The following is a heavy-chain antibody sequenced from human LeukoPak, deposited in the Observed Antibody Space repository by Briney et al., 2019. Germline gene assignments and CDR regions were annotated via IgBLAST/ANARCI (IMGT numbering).Heavy chain of an antibody. D-gene: IGHD3-22*01. Sequence: GGSLRLSCAASGFTFSSYAMSWVRQAPGKGLEWMAVISYDGSNKYYADSVKGRFTISRDNSKNTLYLQMNSLRAEDTAVYYCAKDPDYSDNSDTDYWGQGTLVTVSS. V-gene: IGHV3-30*18. CDR1: GFTFSSYA. J-gene: IGHJ4*02. CDR3: AKDPDYSDNSDTDY. CDR2: ISYDGSNK.